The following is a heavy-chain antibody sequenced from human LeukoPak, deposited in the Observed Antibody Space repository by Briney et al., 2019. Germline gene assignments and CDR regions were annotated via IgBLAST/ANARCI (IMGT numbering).Heavy chain of an antibody. CDR2: IYPGDSDT. CDR1: GYSFTSYW. Sequence: GKSLKISCKGSGYSFTSYWIGWVRQMPGKGLEWMGIIYPGDSDTRYSPSFQGQVTISADKSISTAYLQWSSLKASDTAMYYCASRVIAAAATRALDIWGQGTMVTVSS. J-gene: IGHJ3*02. V-gene: IGHV5-51*01. CDR3: ASRVIAAAATRALDI. D-gene: IGHD6-13*01.